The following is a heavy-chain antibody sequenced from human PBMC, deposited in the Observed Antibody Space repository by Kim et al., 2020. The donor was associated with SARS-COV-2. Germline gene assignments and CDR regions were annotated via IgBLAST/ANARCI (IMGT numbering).Heavy chain of an antibody. CDR3: VIIRGYTSGSFDY. CDR2: VSGNGGNT. Sequence: GGSLRLSCSASGLTFSHYTFHWVRQAPGKGLELVSAVSGNGGNTYYADSVRGRFTVSRDNSKNTVYLQMNTLRDEDTSVYYCVIIRGYTSGSFDYWGQG. CDR1: GLTFSHYT. D-gene: IGHD3-22*01. V-gene: IGHV3-64D*06. J-gene: IGHJ4*02.